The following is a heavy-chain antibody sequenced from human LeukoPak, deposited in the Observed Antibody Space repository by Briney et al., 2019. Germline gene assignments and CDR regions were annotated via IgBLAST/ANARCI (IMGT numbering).Heavy chain of an antibody. CDR3: GKLLYPLPSGCDGYY. CDR2: ISYDGSNT. CDR1: AHSYTSCN. Sequence: GGSLRLFYTPSAHSYTSCNMLCVRQAPGKGLEWVAVISYDGSNTYYADSVKGRFTISRDNSNHTLYLQMNSVRVEDTAVYLCGKLLYPLPSGCDGYYWGQGTLVTVSS. D-gene: IGHD6-25*01. J-gene: IGHJ4*02. V-gene: IGHV3-33*05.